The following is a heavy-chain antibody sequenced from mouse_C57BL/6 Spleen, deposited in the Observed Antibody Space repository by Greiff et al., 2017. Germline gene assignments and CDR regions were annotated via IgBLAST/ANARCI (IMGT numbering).Heavy chain of an antibody. V-gene: IGHV5-9-1*02. CDR2: ISSGGAYI. D-gene: IGHD1-1*01. Sequence: EVQLVESGEGLVKPGGSLKLSCAASGFTFSSYAMSWVRQTPEKRLEWVAYISSGGAYIYYADTVKGRFTISRDNARNTLYLQMSSLKSEETAMYYCTREGNYGSSLAWFAYWGQGTLVTVSA. CDR3: TREGNYGSSLAWFAY. CDR1: GFTFSSYA. J-gene: IGHJ3*01.